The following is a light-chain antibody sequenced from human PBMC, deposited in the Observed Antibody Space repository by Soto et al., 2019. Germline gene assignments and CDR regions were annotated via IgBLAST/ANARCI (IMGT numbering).Light chain of an antibody. Sequence: EIVLTQSPGTLSLSPGERATLSCRASQSVSSSFLAWYQQKHGQAPSLLIYGASSRATAIPDRFSGSGSGTDFTLTISSLEPEDFAVYYCHQYGSSPRTFGHGNKVEI. V-gene: IGKV3-20*01. CDR3: HQYGSSPRT. CDR2: GAS. CDR1: QSVSSSF. J-gene: IGKJ1*01.